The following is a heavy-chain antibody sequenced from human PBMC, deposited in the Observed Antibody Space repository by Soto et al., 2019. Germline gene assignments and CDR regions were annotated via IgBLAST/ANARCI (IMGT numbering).Heavy chain of an antibody. J-gene: IGHJ4*02. CDR1: GYTFTSYG. D-gene: IGHD3-22*01. CDR3: ARGGINYYDSSGYYSSFDY. CDR2: ISAYNGNT. V-gene: IGHV1-18*01. Sequence: GAPVKVSCKASGYTFTSYGISWVRQAPGQGLEGMGWISAYNGNTNYAQKLQGRVTMTTDTSTSTVYMELSSLRSEDTAVYYCARGGINYYDSSGYYSSFDYWGQGTLVTVSS.